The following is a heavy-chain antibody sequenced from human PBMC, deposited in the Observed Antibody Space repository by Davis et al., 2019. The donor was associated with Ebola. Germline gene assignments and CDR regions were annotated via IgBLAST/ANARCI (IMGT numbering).Heavy chain of an antibody. J-gene: IGHJ4*02. CDR1: GLIFNNYW. CDR3: AREIAVAGTECDY. V-gene: IGHV3-7*01. Sequence: GESLKISCAASGLIFNNYWMSWIRQAPGKGLEWVANIKQDGSEKYYVDSVKGRFTISRDNAKNSLYLQMNSLRAEDTAVYYCAREIAVAGTECDYWGQGTLVTVSS. D-gene: IGHD6-19*01. CDR2: IKQDGSEK.